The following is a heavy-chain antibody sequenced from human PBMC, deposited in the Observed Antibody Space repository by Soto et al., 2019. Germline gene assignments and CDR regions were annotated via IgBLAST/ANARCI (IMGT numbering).Heavy chain of an antibody. CDR2: IIPIVGTG. Sequence: GASVKVSCKASGGSFSSYAISWVRQAPGQGLEWMGGIIPIVGTGNYAQNFQGRVTITADESTSTAYMELSSLRSEDTAMYYCARDLRAAGRHGMDVWGQGTTVTVYS. CDR3: ARDLRAAGRHGMDV. D-gene: IGHD6-13*01. J-gene: IGHJ6*02. V-gene: IGHV1-69*13. CDR1: GGSFSSYA.